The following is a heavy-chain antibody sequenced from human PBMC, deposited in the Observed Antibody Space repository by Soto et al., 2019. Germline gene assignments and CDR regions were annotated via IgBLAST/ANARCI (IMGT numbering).Heavy chain of an antibody. D-gene: IGHD5-12*01. CDR1: GFTFSSYG. V-gene: IGHV3-33*01. Sequence: QVQLVESGGGVVQPGRSLRLSCAASGFTFSSYGMHWVRQAPGKGLEWVAVIWYDGSNKYYADSVKGRFTISRDNSKNTLYLQMNSVRAEDTAVYYCARGRVGRWLQGLLDYWVEGTLVTVSS. CDR2: IWYDGSNK. J-gene: IGHJ4*02. CDR3: ARGRVGRWLQGLLDY.